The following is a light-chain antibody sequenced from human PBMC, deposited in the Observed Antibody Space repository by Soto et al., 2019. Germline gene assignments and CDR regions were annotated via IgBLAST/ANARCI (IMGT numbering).Light chain of an antibody. CDR2: EVS. J-gene: IGLJ1*01. V-gene: IGLV2-8*01. CDR3: SSYAGSNRV. CDR1: SSDVGGYNY. Sequence: QSVLTQPPSASGSRGQSVTISCTGTSSDVGGYNYVSWYQQYPGKAPKLMIYEVSKRPSGVPDRFSGSKSGNTASLTVSGLQASDAAHYYCSSYAGSNRVFGSGTKVTVL.